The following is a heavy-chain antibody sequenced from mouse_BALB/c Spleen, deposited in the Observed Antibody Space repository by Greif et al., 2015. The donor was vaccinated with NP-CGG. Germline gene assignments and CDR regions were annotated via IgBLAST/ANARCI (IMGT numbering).Heavy chain of an antibody. J-gene: IGHJ1*01. D-gene: IGHD4-1*01. CDR3: ARWDRYFDV. V-gene: IGHV14-3*02. CDR1: GFNIKDTY. Sequence: EVHLVESGAELVKPGASVKLSCTASGFNIKDTYMHWVKQRPEQGLEWIGRIDPANGNTKYDPKFQGKATITADTSSNTAYLQLSSLTSEDTAVYYCARWDRYFDVWGAGTTVTVSS. CDR2: IDPANGNT.